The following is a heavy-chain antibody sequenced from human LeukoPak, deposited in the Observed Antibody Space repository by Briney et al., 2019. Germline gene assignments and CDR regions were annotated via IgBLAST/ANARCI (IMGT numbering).Heavy chain of an antibody. CDR2: INPNSGGT. D-gene: IGHD2-2*01. J-gene: IGHJ6*02. V-gene: IGHV1-2*06. CDR1: GGTFRSNA. CDR3: ARFIVVVPAAHYYYGMDV. Sequence: ASVKVSCKASGGTFRSNAISWVRQAPGQGLEWMGRINPNSGGTNYAQKFQGRVTMTRDTSISTAYMELSRLRSDDTAVYYCARFIVVVPAAHYYYGMDVWGQGTTVTVSS.